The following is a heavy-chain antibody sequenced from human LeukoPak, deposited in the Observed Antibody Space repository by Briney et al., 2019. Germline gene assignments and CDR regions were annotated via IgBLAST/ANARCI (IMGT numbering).Heavy chain of an antibody. D-gene: IGHD2/OR15-2a*01. Sequence: GGTLRLSCAASGFTFTTHGINWVRQAPGKGLEWVSAISPSGDITYYADSVKGRFTISRDNAKNSLYLQMKSLRAEDTAVYYCARGKTSQNIVTRKTYNWFDPWGQGTLVTVSS. CDR3: ARGKTSQNIVTRKTYNWFDP. CDR1: GFTFTTHG. V-gene: IGHV3-23*01. CDR2: ISPSGDIT. J-gene: IGHJ5*02.